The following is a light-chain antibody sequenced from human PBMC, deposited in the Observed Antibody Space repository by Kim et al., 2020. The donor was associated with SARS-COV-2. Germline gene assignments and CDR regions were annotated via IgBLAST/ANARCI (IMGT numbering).Light chain of an antibody. CDR2: DVS. Sequence: GHSSTASCTRISSDVGDYNYVAWDQQHPGKAPKLMIYDVSKRPSGVPHRLSGSKSGNTASLTISGLQAEDEADYYCCSYAGSYTWVFGGGTQLTVL. CDR3: CSYAGSYTWV. CDR1: SSDVGDYNY. V-gene: IGLV2-11*01. J-gene: IGLJ3*02.